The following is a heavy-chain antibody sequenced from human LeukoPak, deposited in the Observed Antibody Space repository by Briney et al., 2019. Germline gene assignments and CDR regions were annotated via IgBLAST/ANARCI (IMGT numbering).Heavy chain of an antibody. V-gene: IGHV4-34*01. CDR3: ARGYCSGGSCHFDY. Sequence: SEALSLTCAVYGGSFSGYYWSWIRQPPGKGLEWIGEINHSGSTNYSPSLKSRVTISVDTSKNQFSLKLSSVTAADTAVYYCARGYCSGGSCHFDYWGQGTLVTVSS. D-gene: IGHD2-15*01. CDR1: GGSFSGYY. J-gene: IGHJ4*02. CDR2: INHSGST.